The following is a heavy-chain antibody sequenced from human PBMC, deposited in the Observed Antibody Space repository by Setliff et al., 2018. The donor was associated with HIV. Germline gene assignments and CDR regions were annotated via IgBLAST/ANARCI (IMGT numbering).Heavy chain of an antibody. CDR2: ISTSGST. CDR3: ARVVNHYDSSGYFGGYYYYMDV. Sequence: PSETLSLTCTVSGGSIRKGNYYWSWIRQPAGEGLEWIGHISTSGSTNYNPSLKRRVSISVDTSKNQFSLNLRSVFAADTAVYYCARVVNHYDSSGYFGGYYYYMDVWGKGTTVTVSS. J-gene: IGHJ6*03. CDR1: GGSIRKGNYY. D-gene: IGHD3-22*01. V-gene: IGHV4-61*09.